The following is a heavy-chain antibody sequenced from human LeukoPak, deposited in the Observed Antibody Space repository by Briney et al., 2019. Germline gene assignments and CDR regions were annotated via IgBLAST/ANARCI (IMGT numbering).Heavy chain of an antibody. CDR2: INHSGST. J-gene: IGHJ3*02. D-gene: IGHD3-3*01. Sequence: SETLSLTCAVYGGSFSGYYWSWIRQPPGKGLEWIGEINHSGSTNYNPSLKSRVTISVDTSKNQFSLKLSSVTAADTAVYCCYYFWAAGTVAFDIWGQGTMVTVSS. CDR1: GGSFSGYY. CDR3: YYFWAAGTVAFDI. V-gene: IGHV4-34*01.